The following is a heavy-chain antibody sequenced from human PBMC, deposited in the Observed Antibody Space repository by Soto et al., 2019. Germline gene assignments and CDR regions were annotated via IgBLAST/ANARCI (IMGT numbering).Heavy chain of an antibody. V-gene: IGHV3-7*01. CDR2: IKQDGGEK. J-gene: IGHJ4*02. Sequence: EVQLVESGGGLVQPGGSLRLSCAASGFTFSTYWMNWVRQASGKGLEWVANIKQDGGEKYYVDSVKGRFTISRDNAKSSLYPQMNSLRAGDTAVYYCARDRGYCSGGTCYTVLDYWGQGTLVTVSS. CDR1: GFTFSTYW. D-gene: IGHD2-15*01. CDR3: ARDRGYCSGGTCYTVLDY.